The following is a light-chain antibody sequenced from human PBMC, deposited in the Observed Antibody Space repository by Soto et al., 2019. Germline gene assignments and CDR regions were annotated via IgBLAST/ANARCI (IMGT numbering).Light chain of an antibody. Sequence: PWERVTLSCRVSQSVSSSYLTWYQQKPGQAPRLLIYAASTLHTGVPSRFSGSGSGTDFTLTITGLQPEDFATYFCQQSYSTSFTFGPGTKVDN. CDR2: AAS. CDR3: QQSYSTSFT. J-gene: IGKJ3*01. V-gene: IGKV3D-7*01. CDR1: QSVSSSY.